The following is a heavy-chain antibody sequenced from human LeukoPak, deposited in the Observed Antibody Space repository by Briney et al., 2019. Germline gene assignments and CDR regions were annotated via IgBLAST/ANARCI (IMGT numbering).Heavy chain of an antibody. CDR1: GFTFSSYA. D-gene: IGHD2/OR15-2a*01. J-gene: IGHJ3*02. CDR3: AEGTTWAFDN. CDR2: IVGSGGRT. V-gene: IGHV3-23*01. Sequence: PGGSLRLSCVASGFTFSSYAMTWVRQAPGKGLEWVSAIVGSGGRTYYADSVKGRFTISRDNSKNTPYLQMNTLRAEDTAVYSCAEGTTWAFDNWGQGTMVTVSS.